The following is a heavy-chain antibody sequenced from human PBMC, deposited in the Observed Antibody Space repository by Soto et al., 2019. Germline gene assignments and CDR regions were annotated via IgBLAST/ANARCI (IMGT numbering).Heavy chain of an antibody. J-gene: IGHJ4*02. V-gene: IGHV3-23*01. Sequence: EVQLLESGGGLEQPGGSLRLSCAASGFTFDSFAMTWVRQAPGKWLEWVSAISASGGSTFYADSVKGRFTISRDSSKNTLYLQMNSLRAEDTAVYYCARVAVMPDSWGQGTLVTVSS. CDR1: GFTFDSFA. D-gene: IGHD3-16*01. CDR2: ISASGGST. CDR3: ARVAVMPDS.